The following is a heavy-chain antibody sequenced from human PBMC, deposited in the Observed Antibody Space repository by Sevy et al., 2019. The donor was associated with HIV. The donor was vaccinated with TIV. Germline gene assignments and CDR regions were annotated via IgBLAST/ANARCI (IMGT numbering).Heavy chain of an antibody. CDR2: FDPEDDEK. D-gene: IGHD3-22*01. V-gene: IGHV1-24*01. J-gene: IGHJ4*02. Sequence: ASVKVSCKVSGYTHTELSVHWVRLAPGKGLEWMATFDPEDDEKIYAQKFQGRVTMTEDTSTDTAYMELSSLRSEDTAVYYCATTKDYYDSSGYPFDYWGQRTLVTVSS. CDR1: GYTHTELS. CDR3: ATTKDYYDSSGYPFDY.